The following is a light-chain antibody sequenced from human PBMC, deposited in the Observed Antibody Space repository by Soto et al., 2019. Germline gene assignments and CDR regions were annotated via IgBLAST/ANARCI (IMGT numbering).Light chain of an antibody. V-gene: IGKV1-5*01. CDR2: DAS. Sequence: RLTQSPSSLSASVGDTVTISCRASQDIYTYLAWYQQKPGKAPTLLIFDASSLHHGVPPRFAGSGSGSEFTLTITRLQADDSATYYCQRSTLYSAPFGQGTRV. J-gene: IGKJ5*01. CDR3: QRSTLYSAP. CDR1: QDIYTY.